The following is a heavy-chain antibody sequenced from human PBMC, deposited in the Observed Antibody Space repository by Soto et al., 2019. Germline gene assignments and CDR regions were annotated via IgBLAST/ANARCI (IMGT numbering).Heavy chain of an antibody. D-gene: IGHD3-3*01. CDR3: ARALKVKYRFWNPYGMDV. CDR2: ISSSGSTI. Sequence: PGGALRLSCAASGFTFSDYYMSWIRQAPGKGLEWVSYISSSGSTIYYADSVKGRFTISRDNAKNSLYLQMNSLRAEDTAVYYCARALKVKYRFWNPYGMDVWGQGTTVTVSS. V-gene: IGHV3-11*01. CDR1: GFTFSDYY. J-gene: IGHJ6*02.